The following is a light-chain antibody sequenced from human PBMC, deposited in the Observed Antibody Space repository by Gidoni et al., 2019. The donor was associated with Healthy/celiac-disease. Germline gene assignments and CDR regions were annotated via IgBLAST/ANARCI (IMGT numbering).Light chain of an antibody. V-gene: IGLV1-40*01. CDR3: QSYDSSLSGYV. CDR1: SSNIGAGYE. CDR2: GNS. J-gene: IGLJ1*01. Sequence: QSVLTQPPSVSGAPGQRVTISCTGSSSNIGAGYEVHWYPQLPGTAPKLLIYGNSNRPSGVPDRFSGAKSGTSASLAITGLQAEDEADYYCQSYDSSLSGYVFGTGTKVTVL.